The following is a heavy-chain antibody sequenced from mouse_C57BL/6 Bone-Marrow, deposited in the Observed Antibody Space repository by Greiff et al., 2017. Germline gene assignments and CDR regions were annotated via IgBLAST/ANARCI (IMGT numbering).Heavy chain of an antibody. V-gene: IGHV14-4*01. J-gene: IGHJ1*03. CDR3: TTLTTVVAHWYFDV. CDR1: GFNIKDDY. D-gene: IGHD1-1*01. CDR2: IDPENGDT. Sequence: VQLQQSGAELVRPGASVKLSCTASGFNIKDDYMHWVKQRPEQGLEWIGWIDPENGDTEYASKFQGKGTITADTASNTAYLQLSSLTSEDTAVYYCTTLTTVVAHWYFDVWGTGTTVTVSS.